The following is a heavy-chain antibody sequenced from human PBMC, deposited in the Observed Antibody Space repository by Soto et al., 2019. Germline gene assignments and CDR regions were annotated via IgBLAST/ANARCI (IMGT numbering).Heavy chain of an antibody. V-gene: IGHV4-39*01. D-gene: IGHD3-9*01. CDR3: ARLEGLATISYYFNF. CDR2: IYYRGNA. CDR1: DDSINSDKYY. Sequence: PSETLSLTCSVSDDSINSDKYYWGWFRQPPGKGLEWIGSIYYRGNAYYTPSLQTRVTISLDKSSSQFSLKLNSVTAADSAVYFCARLEGLATISYYFNFWGPGALVTVS. J-gene: IGHJ4*02.